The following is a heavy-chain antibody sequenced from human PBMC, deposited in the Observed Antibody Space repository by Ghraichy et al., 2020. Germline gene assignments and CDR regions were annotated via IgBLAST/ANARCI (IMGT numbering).Heavy chain of an antibody. D-gene: IGHD2/OR15-2a*01. CDR3: TRDLHYTFSS. CDR2: IKEDGSET. V-gene: IGHV3-7*01. J-gene: IGHJ5*02. Sequence: GRSLRLSCAASGFTFSSNWMNWVRQAPGKGLEWVANIKEDGSETYYVDSVKGRFTISRDNAKNSLYLQMTSLRADDTAVYYCTRDLHYTFSSWGQGTLVTVSS. CDR1: GFTFSSNW.